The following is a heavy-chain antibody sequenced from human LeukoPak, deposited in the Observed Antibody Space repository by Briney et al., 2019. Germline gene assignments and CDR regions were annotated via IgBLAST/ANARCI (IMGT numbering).Heavy chain of an antibody. Sequence: PSETLSHTCTVSGASFSSDDQYWNWVRQSPGKGLEWIGSIHPSGMLYNNPSLESRVTMSRDTSKNQFSLNLNSVTAADTAVYFCSRRLDSRKLGYWGQGILVTVSS. CDR1: GASFSSDDQY. V-gene: IGHV4-31*03. CDR3: SRRLDSRKLGY. D-gene: IGHD3-22*01. J-gene: IGHJ4*02. CDR2: IHPSGML.